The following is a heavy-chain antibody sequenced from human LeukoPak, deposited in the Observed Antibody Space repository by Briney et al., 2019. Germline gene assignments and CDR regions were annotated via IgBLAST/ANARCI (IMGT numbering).Heavy chain of an antibody. D-gene: IGHD3-22*01. CDR2: IKPNSGGT. V-gene: IGHV1-2*02. CDR3: ARGRRYYDTSGYHAFDI. J-gene: IGHJ3*02. CDR1: GYTFTGYY. Sequence: AASVKVSCTASGYTFTGYYIHTVRQAPGHRLEWMGWIKPNSGGTNYAQKFQGRVTVTRDTSISTAYMELSRLRSDDTAVYYCARGRRYYDTSGYHAFDIWGQGTMVTVSS.